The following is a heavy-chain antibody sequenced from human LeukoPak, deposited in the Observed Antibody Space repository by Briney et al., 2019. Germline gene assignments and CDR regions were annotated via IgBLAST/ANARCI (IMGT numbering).Heavy chain of an antibody. V-gene: IGHV4-39*01. J-gene: IGHJ6*04. D-gene: IGHD4-17*01. Sequence: SETLSLTCTVSAGFISSSSYYWGWIRQPPGKGLEWIGSIYYSGSTYYNPSPKRRVTISVDTSKNQFSLKLSSVTAADTAVYYCARLTVQEVWGKGTTVTISS. CDR2: IYYSGST. CDR1: AGFISSSSYY. CDR3: ARLTVQEV.